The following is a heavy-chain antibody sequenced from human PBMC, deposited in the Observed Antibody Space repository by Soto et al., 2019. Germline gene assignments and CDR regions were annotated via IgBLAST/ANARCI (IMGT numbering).Heavy chain of an antibody. V-gene: IGHV4-39*01. D-gene: IGHD2-15*01. Sequence: SETLSLTCTVSGGSISSSSYYWGWIRQPPGKGLEWIGSIYYSGSTYYNPSLKSRVTISVDTSKNQFSLKLSSVAAADTAVYYCASLGYCSGGSCDDFDYWGQGSLVTVSS. J-gene: IGHJ4*02. CDR3: ASLGYCSGGSCDDFDY. CDR2: IYYSGST. CDR1: GGSISSSSYY.